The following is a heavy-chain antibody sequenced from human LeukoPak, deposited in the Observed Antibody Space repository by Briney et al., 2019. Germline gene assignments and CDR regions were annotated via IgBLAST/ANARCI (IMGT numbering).Heavy chain of an antibody. CDR3: AKGSRSDRQYNYFDP. Sequence: GGSLRLSCAASGFTFDDYAMHWVRQAPGRGLEWVSGISWNSVSIDYADSVKGRFTISRDNAKNSLFLQMNSLRLEDTALYYCAKGSRSDRQYNYFDPWGQGTLVIVSS. J-gene: IGHJ5*02. V-gene: IGHV3-9*01. D-gene: IGHD1-14*01. CDR1: GFTFDDYA. CDR2: ISWNSVSI.